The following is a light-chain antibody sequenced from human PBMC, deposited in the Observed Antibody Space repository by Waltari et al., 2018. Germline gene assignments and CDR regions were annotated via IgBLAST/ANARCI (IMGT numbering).Light chain of an antibody. CDR2: SAS. Sequence: IQLTQSPSSLSASVGDRVAITCRASQDISSFLAWYQQIPGKAPKLLIYSASTLQSVVPSRFSGSGYGADFTLTISSLQPEDFATYYCQQLLTYPISFGQGTRLEIK. CDR3: QQLLTYPIS. J-gene: IGKJ5*01. V-gene: IGKV1-9*01. CDR1: QDISSF.